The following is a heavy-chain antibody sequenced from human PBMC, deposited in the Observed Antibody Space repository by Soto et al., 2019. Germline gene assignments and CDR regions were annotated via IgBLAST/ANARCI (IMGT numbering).Heavy chain of an antibody. Sequence: GGSLRLSCTASGFTFSDYYMSWIRQAPGKGLEWVSYISSSGSTIYYADSVKGRFTISRDNAKNSLYLQMNSLRAEDTAVYYCARDXKGSGSYVYYYYYGMDVWGQGTTVTVSS. CDR2: ISSSGSTI. D-gene: IGHD3-10*01. CDR3: ARDXKGSGSYVYYYYYGMDV. J-gene: IGHJ6*02. CDR1: GFTFSDYY. V-gene: IGHV3-11*01.